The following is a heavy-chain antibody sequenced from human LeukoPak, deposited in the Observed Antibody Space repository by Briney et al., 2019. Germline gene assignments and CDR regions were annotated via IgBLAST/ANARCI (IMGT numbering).Heavy chain of an antibody. CDR2: IQFDGSKR. CDR1: TFSFSSYG. J-gene: IGHJ4*02. Sequence: GGSLRLSCAASTFSFSSYGMHWVRQAPGKGLEWVAFIQFDGSKRYYADSVKGRFTISRDNTKNTLYLQMNTLRPEDTALYYCANTMYGSAWSPFDYWGRGTLVAVSS. V-gene: IGHV3-30*02. D-gene: IGHD6-19*01. CDR3: ANTMYGSAWSPFDY.